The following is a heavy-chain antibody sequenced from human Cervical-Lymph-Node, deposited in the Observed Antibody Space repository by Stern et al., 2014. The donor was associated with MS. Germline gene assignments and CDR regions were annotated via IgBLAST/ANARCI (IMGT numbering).Heavy chain of an antibody. Sequence: QMQLVQSGAEVKKPGASVKVSCKASSYTFTIYGIRWVRQAPGQGLEWMGCISAANGNTNYSDKLQGRPTMATVTSNSTPTMELRSLRSDDTAVYYCARDREWELGRYFDYWGQGTLVTVSS. CDR1: SYTFTIYG. CDR2: ISAANGNT. CDR3: ARDREWELGRYFDY. J-gene: IGHJ4*02. D-gene: IGHD1-26*01. V-gene: IGHV1-18*01.